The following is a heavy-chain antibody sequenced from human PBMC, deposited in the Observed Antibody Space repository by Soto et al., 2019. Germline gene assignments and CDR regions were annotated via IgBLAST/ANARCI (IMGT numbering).Heavy chain of an antibody. CDR2: IWYDGSND. Sequence: QVQLVESGGGVVQPGRSLRLSCEGSGFIFNKYGMHWVRQAPGKGLEWVAIIWYDGSNDFYADSMKGRFTISKDNSKNKGYLEMDSLRVEDTAIYYCARAGVENWLDPWGQGTLVTVSS. V-gene: IGHV3-33*01. CDR1: GFIFNKYG. CDR3: ARAGVENWLDP. D-gene: IGHD3-10*01. J-gene: IGHJ5*02.